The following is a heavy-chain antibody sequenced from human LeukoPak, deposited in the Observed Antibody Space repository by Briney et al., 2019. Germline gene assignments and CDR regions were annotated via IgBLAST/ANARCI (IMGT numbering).Heavy chain of an antibody. Sequence: GGSLRLSCAASGFTFSSYAMSWVRQAPGKGLEWVSAISGSGGSTYYADSVKGRFTISRDNSKNTLYLQVNSLRAEDTAVYYCAKTTPGIAAAGTRYYFDYWGQGTLVTVSS. V-gene: IGHV3-23*01. CDR2: ISGSGGST. CDR1: GFTFSSYA. CDR3: AKTTPGIAAAGTRYYFDY. D-gene: IGHD6-13*01. J-gene: IGHJ4*02.